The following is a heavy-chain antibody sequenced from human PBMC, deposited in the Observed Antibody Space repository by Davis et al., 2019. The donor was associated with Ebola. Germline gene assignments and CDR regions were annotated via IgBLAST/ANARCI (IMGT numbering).Heavy chain of an antibody. Sequence: GESLKIPCAASGFTFSSYAMSWVRQAPGKGLEWVSAISGSGGSTYYADSVKGRFTISRDNSKNTLYLQMNSLRAEDTAVYYCAKAKIAVYWYFDLWGRGTLVTVSS. D-gene: IGHD6-19*01. CDR3: AKAKIAVYWYFDL. CDR1: GFTFSSYA. V-gene: IGHV3-23*01. J-gene: IGHJ2*01. CDR2: ISGSGGST.